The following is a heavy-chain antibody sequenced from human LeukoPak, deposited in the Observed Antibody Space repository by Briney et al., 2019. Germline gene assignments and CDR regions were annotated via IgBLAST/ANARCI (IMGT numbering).Heavy chain of an antibody. CDR2: IFSSGST. V-gene: IGHV4-59*01. CDR3: ARAGSLYYGSGTYGY. D-gene: IGHD3-10*01. J-gene: IGHJ4*02. Sequence: SETLSLTCTVSGGSISSYYWSWIRQPPGAGLEWIGYIFSSGSTNYNPSLKSRVIISLDMSKNQFSLNLSSVTAADTAVYYCARAGSLYYGSGTYGYWGQGTLVIVSS. CDR1: GGSISSYY.